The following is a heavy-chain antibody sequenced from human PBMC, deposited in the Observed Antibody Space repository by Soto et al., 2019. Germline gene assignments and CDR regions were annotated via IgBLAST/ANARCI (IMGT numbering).Heavy chain of an antibody. V-gene: IGHV3-33*01. CDR1: GFTFSSYG. CDR3: ARDPCSGGRCYFTFDY. J-gene: IGHJ4*02. Sequence: QVQLVESGGGVVQPGRSLRLSCAASGFTFSSYGMHWVRQAPGKGLEWVAVIWYDGSNKYYGDSVKGRFTISRDNSKNTLYLQMHSLRAEDTAVYYCARDPCSGGRCYFTFDYWGQGTLVTVSS. D-gene: IGHD2-15*01. CDR2: IWYDGSNK.